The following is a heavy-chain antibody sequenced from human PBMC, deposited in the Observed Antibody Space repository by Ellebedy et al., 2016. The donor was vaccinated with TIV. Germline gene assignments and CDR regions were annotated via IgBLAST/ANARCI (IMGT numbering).Heavy chain of an antibody. V-gene: IGHV4-59*13. CDR1: GGSISSYY. D-gene: IGHD6-19*01. CDR3: ARSGDIAVAGTDWYFDL. CDR2: IYYSGST. J-gene: IGHJ2*01. Sequence: GSLRLSXTVSGGSISSYYWSWIRQPPGKGLEWIGYIYYSGSTNYNPSLKSRVTISVDTSKNQFSLKLSSVTAADTAVYYCARSGDIAVAGTDWYFDLWGRGTLVTVSS.